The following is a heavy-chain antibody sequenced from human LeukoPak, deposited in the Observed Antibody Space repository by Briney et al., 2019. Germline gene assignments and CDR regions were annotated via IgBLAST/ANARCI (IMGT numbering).Heavy chain of an antibody. CDR3: GGSGWRLSDAFDI. Sequence: ASVKVSCKASGGTFSSYAISWVRQAPGQGLEWMGGIIPIFGTANYAQKFQGRVTITADESTSTAYMELSSLRSEDTAVYYCGGSGWRLSDAFDIWGQGTMVTVSS. J-gene: IGHJ3*02. CDR1: GGTFSSYA. CDR2: IIPIFGTA. V-gene: IGHV1-69*13. D-gene: IGHD6-19*01.